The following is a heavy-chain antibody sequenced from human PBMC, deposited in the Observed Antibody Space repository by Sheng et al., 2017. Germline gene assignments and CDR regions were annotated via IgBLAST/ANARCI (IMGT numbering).Heavy chain of an antibody. CDR3: ASGGLREQPNTYPLTVYYYMDV. CDR2: IYTGGNT. V-gene: IGHV4-61*02. D-gene: IGHD3-16*01. J-gene: IGHJ6*03. Sequence: QVQLQESGPGLVKPSQTLSLTCTVSGGSVTSGDYYWIWIRQPAGKELEWIGRIYTGGNTNYNPSLKSRVTISLDASRNQFSLRLSSVTAADTAVYFCASGGLREQPNTYPLTVYYYMDVVGQGTTVTVSS. CDR1: GGSVTSGDYY.